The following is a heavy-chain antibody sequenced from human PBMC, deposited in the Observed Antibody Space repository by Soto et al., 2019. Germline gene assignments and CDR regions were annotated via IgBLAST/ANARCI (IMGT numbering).Heavy chain of an antibody. Sequence: GSLRLSCAASGFTFSSYAMHWVRQAPGKGLEWVALISYDGSNKYYADSVKGRFTISRDNSKNTLYLQMNSLRAEDTAVYYCARDKRDLRFLEWSYYFDYWGQGTLVTVSS. J-gene: IGHJ4*02. CDR3: ARDKRDLRFLEWSYYFDY. D-gene: IGHD3-3*01. V-gene: IGHV3-30-3*01. CDR2: ISYDGSNK. CDR1: GFTFSSYA.